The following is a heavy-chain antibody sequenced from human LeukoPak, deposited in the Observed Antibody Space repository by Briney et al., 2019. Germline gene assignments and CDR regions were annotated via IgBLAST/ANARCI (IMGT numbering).Heavy chain of an antibody. J-gene: IGHJ4*02. CDR2: IKSKTDGGTT. V-gene: IGHV3-15*01. D-gene: IGHD3-3*01. CDR3: TTDFRARYYDFWSGPRIDY. CDR1: GFTFSNAW. Sequence: GGSLRLSCAASGFTFSNAWMSWVRQAPGKGLEWVGRIKSKTDGGTTDYAAPVKGRFTISRDDSKNTLYLQMNSLKTEDTAVYYCTTDFRARYYDFWSGPRIDYWGQGTLVTVSS.